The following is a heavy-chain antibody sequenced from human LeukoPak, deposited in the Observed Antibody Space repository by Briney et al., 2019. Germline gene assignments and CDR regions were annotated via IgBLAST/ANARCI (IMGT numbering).Heavy chain of an antibody. D-gene: IGHD3-3*02. J-gene: IGHJ6*03. Sequence: PGGSLRLSCAASGFTFSSYGMHWVRQAPGKGLEWVAFIRYDGSNKYYADSVKGRFTISRDNSKNTLYLQMNSLRAEDTAVYYCAKGAPRGIFGVAHMDVWGKGTTVTVSS. CDR1: GFTFSSYG. V-gene: IGHV3-30*02. CDR3: AKGAPRGIFGVAHMDV. CDR2: IRYDGSNK.